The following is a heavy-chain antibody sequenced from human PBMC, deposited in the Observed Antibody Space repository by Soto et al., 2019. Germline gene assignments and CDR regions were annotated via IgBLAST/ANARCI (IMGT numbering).Heavy chain of an antibody. Sequence: DSVKVSCKVSGYTITELSMHWARQAPGKGLEWMGWINPNSGGTNYAQKFQGWVTMTRDTSISTAYMELSRLRSDDTAVYYCARGRVGATCWFDSRGKGTLLTVSS. V-gene: IGHV1-2*04. CDR1: GYTITELS. CDR2: INPNSGGT. J-gene: IGHJ5*01. CDR3: ARGRVGATCWFDS. D-gene: IGHD1-26*01.